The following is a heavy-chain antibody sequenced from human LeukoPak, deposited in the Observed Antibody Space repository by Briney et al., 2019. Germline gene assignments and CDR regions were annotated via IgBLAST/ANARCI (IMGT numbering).Heavy chain of an antibody. CDR1: GFTFSSYA. CDR3: AKDRYYDFWSGYFDY. V-gene: IGHV3-23*01. J-gene: IGHJ4*02. D-gene: IGHD3-3*01. Sequence: PGGSLRLSCAASGFTFSSYAMSWVRQAPGKGLEWVSAISGSGGSTYYADSVKGRFTISRDNPKNTLYLQMNSLRAEDTAVYYCAKDRYYDFWSGYFDYWGQGTLVTVSS. CDR2: ISGSGGST.